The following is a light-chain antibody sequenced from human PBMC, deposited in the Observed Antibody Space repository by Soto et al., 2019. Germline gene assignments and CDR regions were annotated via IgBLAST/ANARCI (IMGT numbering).Light chain of an antibody. Sequence: QSALTQPASISGSPGQSITISCTGTSSDVGGYNYVSWYQQYPGKAPKLMIYDVDNRPSGVSNRFSGSKSGKTASLTISGLQAEDEAEYYCSSYTSSSTVIFGGGTKLTV. CDR2: DVD. CDR1: SSDVGGYNY. J-gene: IGLJ2*01. CDR3: SSYTSSSTVI. V-gene: IGLV2-14*03.